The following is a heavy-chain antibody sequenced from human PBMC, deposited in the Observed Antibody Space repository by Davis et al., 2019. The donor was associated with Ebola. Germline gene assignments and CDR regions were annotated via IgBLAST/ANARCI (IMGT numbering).Heavy chain of an antibody. CDR1: GFTFSSYA. Sequence: GGSLRLSCAASGFTFSSYAMTWARQAPGKGLEWVSAITSSGGSTYYADSVKGRFTISRDNSKNTLYLQMNGLRVVDTAIYYCAKDTSNIWFDIWGQGTMVTVSS. CDR2: ITSSGGST. D-gene: IGHD1-26*01. J-gene: IGHJ3*02. CDR3: AKDTSNIWFDI. V-gene: IGHV3-23*01.